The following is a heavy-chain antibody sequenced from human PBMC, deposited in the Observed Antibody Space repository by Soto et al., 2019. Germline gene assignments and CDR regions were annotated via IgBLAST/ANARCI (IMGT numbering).Heavy chain of an antibody. CDR1: GLTVSGKKY. V-gene: IGHV3-66*02. D-gene: IGHD1-26*01. CDR3: CTWDLRGHPYDI. Sequence: EMQLLESGGGLVQPGGSLRLSCAASGLTVSGKKYVSWVRQAPGKGQELVSSVSKLADTNYADSVKGRFTTSIGNSGTTVWFQLRDRMPEDAALDFCCTWDLRGHPYDIWGRGTMVTVSS. J-gene: IGHJ3*02. CDR2: VSKLADT.